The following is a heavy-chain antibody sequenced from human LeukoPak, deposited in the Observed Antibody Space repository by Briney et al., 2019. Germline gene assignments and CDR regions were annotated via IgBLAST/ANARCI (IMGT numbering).Heavy chain of an antibody. D-gene: IGHD4-23*01. Sequence: SETLSLTCTVSGDSISSGNYYWTWIRQPPGKGLEWIGYIYYSGSTFYNPSLKSRVTISVDTSKNEFSLKLSSVTAADTAVYYCASPQSDYGGNSALYYWGQGTLVTVSS. CDR2: IYYSGST. CDR1: GDSISSGNYY. CDR3: ASPQSDYGGNSALYY. V-gene: IGHV4-30-4*01. J-gene: IGHJ4*02.